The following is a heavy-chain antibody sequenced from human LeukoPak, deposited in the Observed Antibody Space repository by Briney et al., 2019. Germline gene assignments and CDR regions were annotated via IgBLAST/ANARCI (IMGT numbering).Heavy chain of an antibody. D-gene: IGHD3-22*01. V-gene: IGHV3-66*01. Sequence: AGGSLRLSCAASGFTVSSNYMSWVRRAPGKGLEWVSVINSGGSTYYADSMKGRFTISRDNSKNTLYLQMNSLRAEDTAVYYCARSRYYYDSSGYYYDAAFDYWGQGTLVTVSS. CDR3: ARSRYYYDSSGYYYDAAFDY. J-gene: IGHJ4*02. CDR1: GFTVSSNY. CDR2: INSGGST.